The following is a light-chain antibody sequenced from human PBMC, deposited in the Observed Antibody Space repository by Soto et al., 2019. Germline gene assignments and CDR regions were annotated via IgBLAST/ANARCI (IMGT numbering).Light chain of an antibody. V-gene: IGKV3-20*01. CDR2: SAS. CDR1: QSVASSY. CDR3: HHFGSLPEP. J-gene: IGKJ1*01. Sequence: EVVLTQSPGTLSLSPGERVTLSCRASQSVASSYSAWYQQKPGRAPRLLFDSASSRSTGIPDRFSGSGSGTDFTRTISILETEDFAVYYCHHFGSLPEPFGQGTNVAI.